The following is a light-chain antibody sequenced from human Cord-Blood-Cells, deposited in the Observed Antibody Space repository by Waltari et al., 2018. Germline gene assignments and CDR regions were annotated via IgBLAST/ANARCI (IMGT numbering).Light chain of an antibody. J-gene: IGKJ4*01. Sequence: EIVLTKSPATLSLSPGERATLSCGASQSVSSSYLSWYQQKPGLGPRLLIYDASSRATGIPDRFSCSECGTDCTLTISRLEPEDCEVEYLEQYGSSPVTFGVGSKVEI. CDR3: EQYGSSPVT. CDR1: QSVSSSY. V-gene: IGKV3D-20*01. CDR2: DAS.